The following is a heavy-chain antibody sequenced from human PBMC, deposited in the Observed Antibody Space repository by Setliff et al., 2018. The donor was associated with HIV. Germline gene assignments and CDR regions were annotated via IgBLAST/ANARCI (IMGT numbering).Heavy chain of an antibody. D-gene: IGHD6-13*01. CDR2: IYYSGSP. J-gene: IGHJ4*02. CDR3: VRATTTPIAGMLAPPPDY. V-gene: IGHV4-59*01. Sequence: LSLTCTVSGGSISNYYWSWIRQPPGKELEWIGYIYYSGSPNYNPSLKSRVTISVDTSKNQFSLNLSSVTAADTAVYYCVRATTTPIAGMLAPPPDYWGQGTLVTVSS. CDR1: GGSISNYY.